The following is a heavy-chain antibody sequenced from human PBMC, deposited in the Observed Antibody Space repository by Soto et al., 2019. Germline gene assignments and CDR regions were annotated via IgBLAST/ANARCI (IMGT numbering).Heavy chain of an antibody. CDR1: GFTFSSYS. V-gene: IGHV3-21*01. J-gene: IGHJ4*02. D-gene: IGHD6-13*01. CDR2: ISSSSSYI. Sequence: GSLRLSCAASGFTFSSYSMNLVRQAPGKGLEWVSSISSSSSYIYYADSVKGRFTISRDNAKNSLYLQMNSLRAEDTAVYYCARVGRQTVIAAAGRPDLDYWGQGTLVTVSS. CDR3: ARVGRQTVIAAAGRPDLDY.